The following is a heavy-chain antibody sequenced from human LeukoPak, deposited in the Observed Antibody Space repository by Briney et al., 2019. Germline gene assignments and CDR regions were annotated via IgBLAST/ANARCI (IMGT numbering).Heavy chain of an antibody. D-gene: IGHD4-23*01. CDR1: GFTFSSYS. Sequence: PGGSLRLSCAASGFTFSSYSMNWVRQAPGKGLEWVSSISSSSSYIYYADSVKGRFTISRDNAKNSLYLQMNSLRAEDTAVYYCARGGVDYGGKGNYYYMDVWGKGTTVTVSS. V-gene: IGHV3-21*01. CDR3: ARGGVDYGGKGNYYYMDV. J-gene: IGHJ6*03. CDR2: ISSSSSYI.